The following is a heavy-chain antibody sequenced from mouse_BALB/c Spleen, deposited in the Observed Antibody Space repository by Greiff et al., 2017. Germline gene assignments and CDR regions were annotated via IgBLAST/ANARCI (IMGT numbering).Heavy chain of an antibody. V-gene: IGHV5-17*02. Sequence: EVKLVESGGGLVQPGGSRKLSCAASGFTFSSFGMHWVRQAPEKGLAWVAYISSGSSTIYYADTVKGRFTISIDNPKNTLFLQMTSRRSEDTAMYYCARTGPRAMDYWGQGTSVTVSS. CDR2: ISSGSSTI. D-gene: IGHD4-1*01. CDR1: GFTFSSFG. CDR3: ARTGPRAMDY. J-gene: IGHJ4*01.